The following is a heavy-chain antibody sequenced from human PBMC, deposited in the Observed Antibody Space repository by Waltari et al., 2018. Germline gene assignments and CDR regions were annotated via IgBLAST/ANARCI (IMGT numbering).Heavy chain of an antibody. CDR1: GFPFSSYS. CDR2: ISSSSSYI. J-gene: IGHJ4*02. V-gene: IGHV3-21*01. D-gene: IGHD6-19*01. Sequence: EVQLVESGGGLVKPGGSLSLSCAASGFPFSSYSMNWVRQAPGKGLEWVSSISSSSSYIYYADSVKGRFTISRDNAKNSLYLQMNSLRAEDTAVYYCARDTAGLYYFDYWGQGTLVTVSS. CDR3: ARDTAGLYYFDY.